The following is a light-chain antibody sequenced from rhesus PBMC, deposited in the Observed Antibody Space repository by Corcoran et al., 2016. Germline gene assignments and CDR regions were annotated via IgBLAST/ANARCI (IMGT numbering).Light chain of an antibody. CDR3: QPYYLAPYR. V-gene: IGKV1S17*01. CDR1: QGITND. J-gene: IGKJ2*01. Sequence: IQMTQSPSSLSASVGDRVTSTRRASQGITNDLAWYQQKPGETPKVLIYEASSLESGIPSRFSGSGSGTVFALSILVLQADAFATFYCQPYYLAPYRFGQWTKVAI. CDR2: EAS.